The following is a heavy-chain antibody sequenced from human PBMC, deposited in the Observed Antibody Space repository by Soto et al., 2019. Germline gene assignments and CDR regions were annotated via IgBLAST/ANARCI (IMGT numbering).Heavy chain of an antibody. CDR3: ASNVNSGLDY. Sequence: QVQLVQSGAEVKRPGASVKVSCRTSGYTFTTYYIHWVRQAPGQGLEWMGLINPIGGSTSYAQRFHGRVTTTSDTSTRTVYMELSSLRSDDTAVFYCASNVNSGLDYWGQGTLVTVSS. D-gene: IGHD1-26*01. CDR1: GYTFTTYY. J-gene: IGHJ4*02. V-gene: IGHV1-46*01. CDR2: INPIGGST.